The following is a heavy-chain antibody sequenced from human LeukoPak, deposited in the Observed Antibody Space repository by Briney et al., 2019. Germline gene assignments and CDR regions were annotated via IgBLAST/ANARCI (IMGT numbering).Heavy chain of an antibody. CDR1: GYTFIGYF. J-gene: IGHJ4*02. D-gene: IGHD2-15*01. CDR2: VNSDSGDT. CDR3: ARDLYSTPHWELDY. Sequence: KPGASVKVSCKTSGYTFIGYFIHWVRQAPGQGLEWMGRVNSDSGDTNYAQHFQGRVTMTRDTSITTAYMELSSLTSDDTAVYYCARDLYSTPHWELDYWGLGTLATVSS. V-gene: IGHV1-2*06.